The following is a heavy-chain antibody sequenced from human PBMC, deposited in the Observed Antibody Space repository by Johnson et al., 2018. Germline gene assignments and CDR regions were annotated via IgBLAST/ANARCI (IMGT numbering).Heavy chain of an antibody. D-gene: IGHD5-24*01. Sequence: QVQLVQSGGGVVQPGRSLRLSCAASGFTFSSYTMHWVRQAPGKGLEWVAVISYDGSNKYYADSVKGRFTISRANAKNSLYLQMNSLRAEDTAVYYCARQRWQQPGAFDIWGQGTMVTVSS. CDR2: ISYDGSNK. CDR3: ARQRWQQPGAFDI. CDR1: GFTFSSYT. J-gene: IGHJ3*02. V-gene: IGHV3-30-3*01.